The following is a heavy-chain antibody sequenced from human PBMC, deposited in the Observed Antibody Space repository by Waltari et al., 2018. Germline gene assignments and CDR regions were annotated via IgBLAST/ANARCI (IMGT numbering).Heavy chain of an antibody. D-gene: IGHD5-18*01. J-gene: IGHJ4*02. CDR2: IYYDGSNK. Sequence: QVQLVESGGGVVQPGRSLRLSCAASGFTFRSYAMHWVRQAPGKGLEWVSMIYYDGSNKYYADSVKGRFAISRDNSKNTVYLDMNSLRVEDTAVYYCARGGYRFGYTFDYWGQGTVVTVSS. V-gene: IGHV3-30*01. CDR1: GFTFRSYA. CDR3: ARGGYRFGYTFDY.